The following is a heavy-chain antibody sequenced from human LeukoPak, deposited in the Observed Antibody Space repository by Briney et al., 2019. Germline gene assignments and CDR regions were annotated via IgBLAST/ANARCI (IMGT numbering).Heavy chain of an antibody. J-gene: IGHJ5*02. CDR3: ARSPIAAAGTLNWFDP. CDR1: GFTFSSYS. D-gene: IGHD6-13*01. Sequence: GGSLRLSCAASGFTFSSYSMNWVRQAPGKGLEWVSSISSSSSYIYYADSVKGRFTISRDNAKNSLYLQMNSLRAEDTAVYYCARSPIAAAGTLNWFDPWGQGTLVTVSS. CDR2: ISSSSSYI. V-gene: IGHV3-21*01.